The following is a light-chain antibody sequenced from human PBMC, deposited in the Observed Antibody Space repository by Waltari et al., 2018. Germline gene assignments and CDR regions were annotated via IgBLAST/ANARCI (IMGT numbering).Light chain of an antibody. CDR1: QDISNY. J-gene: IGKJ2*01. Sequence: DIQMTQSPSSLSASVGDSVTITCQASQDISNYLNWYQRKPGKAPKLLIYGASNLETGVPSRFRGTGSGTDFTFTVSGLQPEDIATYYCQQYDDLPYTFGQGTKLEIK. V-gene: IGKV1-33*01. CDR2: GAS. CDR3: QQYDDLPYT.